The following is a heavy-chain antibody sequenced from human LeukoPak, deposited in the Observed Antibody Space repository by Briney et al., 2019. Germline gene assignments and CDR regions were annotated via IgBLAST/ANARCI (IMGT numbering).Heavy chain of an antibody. Sequence: GGSLRLSCAGSGFTFSSYWMLWVRQAPGEGPVWVSRISSDEISTNYAASVRGRFTISRDNAKNTLYLQMDSLRAEDTAVYYRAKAGGTTGSMRFYMDVWGKGTTVTVSS. CDR1: GFTFSSYW. CDR3: AKAGGTTGSMRFYMDV. V-gene: IGHV3-74*01. CDR2: ISSDEIST. J-gene: IGHJ6*03. D-gene: IGHD1-1*01.